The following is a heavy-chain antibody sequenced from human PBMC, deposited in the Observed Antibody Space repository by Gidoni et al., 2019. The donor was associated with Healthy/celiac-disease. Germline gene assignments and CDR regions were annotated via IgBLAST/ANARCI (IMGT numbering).Heavy chain of an antibody. D-gene: IGHD6-13*01. J-gene: IGHJ5*02. CDR3: ARQGRYSSSWYWFDP. Sequence: EVQLVQSGAEVKKPGESLKISCKGSGYSFTSYWIGWVRQMPGKGLEWMRIIYPGDSDTRYSPSFQGKVTISADKSISTAYLQWSSLKASDTAMYYCARQGRYSSSWYWFDPWGQGTLVTVSS. V-gene: IGHV5-51*01. CDR2: IYPGDSDT. CDR1: GYSFTSYW.